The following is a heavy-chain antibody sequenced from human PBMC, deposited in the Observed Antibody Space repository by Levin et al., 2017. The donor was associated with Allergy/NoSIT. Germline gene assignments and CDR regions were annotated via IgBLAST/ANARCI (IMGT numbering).Heavy chain of an antibody. Sequence: ASETLSLTCSVSGGSMTGYFWAWIRQPAGKGLEWIGHLYNTGRYRPSLKSRVTMSLETSKKQFSLKLTSVTAADTAKYYCVRASGKYENGVDSWGQGIQVTVSS. CDR2: LYNTGR. CDR1: GGSMTGYF. J-gene: IGHJ4*02. V-gene: IGHV4-4*07. CDR3: VRASGKYENGVDS. D-gene: IGHD4-23*01.